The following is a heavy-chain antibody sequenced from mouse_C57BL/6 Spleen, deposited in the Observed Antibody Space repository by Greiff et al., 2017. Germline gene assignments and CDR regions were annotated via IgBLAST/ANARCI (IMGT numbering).Heavy chain of an antibody. D-gene: IGHD2-2*01. CDR1: GYTFTSYW. CDR3: AGYGYDGSWFAY. CDR2: IAPKSGGT. Sequence: QVQLQQPGAELVKPGASVKLSCKASGYTFTSYWMHWVKQRPGRGLEWIGRIAPKSGGTKYNEKFKSKATLTVDKPSSTAYMQLSSLTSEDSAVYYCAGYGYDGSWFAYWGQGTLVTVSA. J-gene: IGHJ3*01. V-gene: IGHV1-72*01.